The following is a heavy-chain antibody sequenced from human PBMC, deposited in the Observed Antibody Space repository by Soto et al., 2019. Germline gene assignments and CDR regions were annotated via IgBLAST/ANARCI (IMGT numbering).Heavy chain of an antibody. V-gene: IGHV1-69*13. Sequence: ASVKGSCKASGGTLSRYAISWVRQAPGQGLEWMGGIIPIFGTANYAQKFQGRVTITADESTSTAYMELSSLRSEDTAVYYCARCISISICSPPNYYSYGMDVWGQATTVTVSS. CDR2: IIPIFGTA. J-gene: IGHJ6*02. CDR3: ARCISISICSPPNYYSYGMDV. D-gene: IGHD3-3*02. CDR1: GGTLSRYA.